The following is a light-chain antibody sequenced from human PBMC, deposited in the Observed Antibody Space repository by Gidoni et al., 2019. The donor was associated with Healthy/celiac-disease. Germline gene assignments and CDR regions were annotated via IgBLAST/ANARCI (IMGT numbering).Light chain of an antibody. V-gene: IGKV4-1*01. CDR2: WAS. CDR3: QQYYTTPLT. Sequence: DIVMTQSPDSLAVSLGDRATIHCKSSQSVLYSSNNKNYLAWYQQKPGQPPKLLIYWASTRESGVPDRVSGSGSGTDFTLTSSSLQAEDVAVYYCQQYYTTPLTFDGGTKVEIK. J-gene: IGKJ4*01. CDR1: QSVLYSSNNKNY.